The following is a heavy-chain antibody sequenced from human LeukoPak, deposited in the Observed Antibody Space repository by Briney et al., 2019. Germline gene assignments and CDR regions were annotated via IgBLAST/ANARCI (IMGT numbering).Heavy chain of an antibody. Sequence: PGGSLRLSCAVSGFTFSAYATHWVRQAPGKGLEWVAVISYDGSNKYYADSVKGRFTISRDNSKNTLYLQMNSLRTEDTAVYYCASSSSWYAHLDHWGQRTLVTVSS. J-gene: IGHJ4*02. CDR2: ISYDGSNK. V-gene: IGHV3-30-3*01. CDR3: ASSSSWYAHLDH. D-gene: IGHD6-13*01. CDR1: GFTFSAYA.